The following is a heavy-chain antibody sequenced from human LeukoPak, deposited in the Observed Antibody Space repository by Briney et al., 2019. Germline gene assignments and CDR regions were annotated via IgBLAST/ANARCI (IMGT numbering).Heavy chain of an antibody. CDR3: AKDLTGPYLDY. CDR2: ISYDGRET. D-gene: IGHD3-9*01. Sequence: GGSLRLSCAASGFTFSSYAMHWVRQAPGKGLEWVACISYDGRETFYADSVKGRFTISRDNSKNTLYLQLNSLRAEDTAVYYCAKDLTGPYLDYWGQGTLVTVSS. CDR1: GFTFSSYA. J-gene: IGHJ4*02. V-gene: IGHV3-30*04.